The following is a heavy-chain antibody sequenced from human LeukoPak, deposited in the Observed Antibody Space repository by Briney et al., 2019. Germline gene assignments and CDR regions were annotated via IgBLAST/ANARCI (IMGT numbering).Heavy chain of an antibody. CDR3: ATSGRYYYDSSGYYY. Sequence: SVKVSCKASGYTFTGYYMHWVRQAPGQGLEWMGWIIPILGIANYAQKFQGRVTITADKSTSTAYMELSSLRSEDTAVYYCATSGRYYYDSSGYYYWGQGTLVTVSS. CDR1: GYTFTGYY. CDR2: IIPILGIA. J-gene: IGHJ4*02. V-gene: IGHV1-69*10. D-gene: IGHD3-22*01.